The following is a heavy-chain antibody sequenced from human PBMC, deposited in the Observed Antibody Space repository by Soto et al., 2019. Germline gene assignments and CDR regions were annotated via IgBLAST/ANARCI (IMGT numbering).Heavy chain of an antibody. J-gene: IGHJ4*02. CDR1: GFTFSSYG. V-gene: IGHV3-33*01. Sequence: QVQLVESGGGVVQPGRSLRLSCAASGFTFSSYGMHWVRQAPGKGLEWVAVIWYDGSNKYYADSVKGRFTISRDNSKNTLYLQLNSLRADDTAVYYCARRPGLDYWGRGTLVTVSS. CDR2: IWYDGSNK. CDR3: ARRPGLDY.